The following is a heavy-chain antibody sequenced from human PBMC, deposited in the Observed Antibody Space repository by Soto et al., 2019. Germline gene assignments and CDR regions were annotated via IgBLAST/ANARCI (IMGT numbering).Heavy chain of an antibody. V-gene: IGHV3-23*01. Sequence: PSETLSLTCTVSGGSINSDDSYWSWLRQPPGRGLEWVSSISGSGGSTFYVDSVKGRFTTSRDNSKSTVYLQMNSLRAEDTAVYYCAKDRRPASYCGSTSCYTGGQADYWGQGTLVTVSS. CDR3: AKDRRPASYCGSTSCYTGGQADY. CDR1: GGSINSDDSY. D-gene: IGHD2-2*02. J-gene: IGHJ4*02. CDR2: ISGSGGST.